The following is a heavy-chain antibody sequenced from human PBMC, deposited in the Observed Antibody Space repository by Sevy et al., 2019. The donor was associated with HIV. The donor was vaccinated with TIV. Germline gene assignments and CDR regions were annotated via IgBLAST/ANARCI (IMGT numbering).Heavy chain of an antibody. CDR1: GISFTTSG. J-gene: IGHJ6*02. CDR3: AKDFTGYNGLDV. CDR2: ISYHGRDK. V-gene: IGHV3-30*18. D-gene: IGHD3-9*01. Sequence: GGSLRLSCRVSGISFTTSGMHWVRQAPGKGLEWVTVISYHGRDKFYAESVKDRSNISRDNSKNMVYLQIDSLRPEDTAVYYCAKDFTGYNGLDVWGQGTMVTVSS.